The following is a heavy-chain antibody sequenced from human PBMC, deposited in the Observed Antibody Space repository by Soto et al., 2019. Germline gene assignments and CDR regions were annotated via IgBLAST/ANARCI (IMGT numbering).Heavy chain of an antibody. J-gene: IGHJ4*02. CDR2: INSGSSYI. Sequence: PGGSLRPSCAGSGFTFRNYGMNWVRQAPGRGLEWVSSINSGSSYIFYADSVKGRFTISRDNAKNSVYLQLNSLRAEDTAVYYCARLIDTITTAQLDYWGQGTLVTVSS. CDR3: ARLIDTITTAQLDY. CDR1: GFTFRNYG. D-gene: IGHD1-20*01. V-gene: IGHV3-21*01.